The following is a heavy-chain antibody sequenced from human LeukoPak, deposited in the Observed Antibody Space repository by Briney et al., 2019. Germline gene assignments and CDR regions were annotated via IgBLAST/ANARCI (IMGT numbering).Heavy chain of an antibody. CDR2: LNPNSGET. CDR3: ARGRNIEMTTMSGGSDY. Sequence: ASVKVSCKASVFTFTDYYMHWVRQAPGQGLECMGWLNPNSGETNYAQKFHGRVSMTRDSSIRTAYMDMSDLRSDDTAVYSCARGRNIEMTTMSGGSDYWGQGTLVTVSS. J-gene: IGHJ4*02. D-gene: IGHD5-24*01. V-gene: IGHV1-2*02. CDR1: VFTFTDYY.